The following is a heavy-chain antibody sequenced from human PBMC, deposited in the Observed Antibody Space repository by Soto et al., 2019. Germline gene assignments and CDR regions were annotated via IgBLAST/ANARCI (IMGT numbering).Heavy chain of an antibody. Sequence: GGSLRLSCAASGFTFSSYSMNWVRQAPGKGLEWVSYISSSSSTIYYADSVKGRFTISRDNAKNSLYLQMNSLRDEDTDVYYCARDHPFYQARVRPLPYNWFDPWGQGTLVTVSS. V-gene: IGHV3-48*02. CDR2: ISSSSSTI. CDR1: GFTFSSYS. J-gene: IGHJ5*02. CDR3: ARDHPFYQARVRPLPYNWFDP. D-gene: IGHD3-16*02.